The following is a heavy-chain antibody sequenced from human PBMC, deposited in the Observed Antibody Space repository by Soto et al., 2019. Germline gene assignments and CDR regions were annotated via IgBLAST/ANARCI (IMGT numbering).Heavy chain of an antibody. CDR1: GFTFSSYG. CDR3: ARAPSGVRGVIMSYYYYGMDV. CDR2: IWYDGSNK. V-gene: IGHV3-33*01. J-gene: IGHJ6*02. Sequence: SLRLSCAASGFTFSSYGMHWVRQAPGKGLEWVAVIWYDGSNKYYADSVKGRFTISRDNSKNTLYLQMNSLRAEDTAVYYCARAPSGVRGVIMSYYYYGMDVWGQGATVTVSS. D-gene: IGHD3-10*01.